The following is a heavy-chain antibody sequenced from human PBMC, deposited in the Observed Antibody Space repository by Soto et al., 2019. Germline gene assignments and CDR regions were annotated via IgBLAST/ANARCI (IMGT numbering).Heavy chain of an antibody. Sequence: QVQLVESGGGVVQPGRSLRLSCAASGCTFSSYGMHWVRQAPGKGLEWVAVIWYDGSNKYYADSVKGRFTISRDNSKNTLYLQMNSLRAEDTAVYYCARDRPTLRGRPKSSLVYWGQGTLVTVSS. J-gene: IGHJ4*02. V-gene: IGHV3-33*01. D-gene: IGHD6-6*01. CDR2: IWYDGSNK. CDR1: GCTFSSYG. CDR3: ARDRPTLRGRPKSSLVY.